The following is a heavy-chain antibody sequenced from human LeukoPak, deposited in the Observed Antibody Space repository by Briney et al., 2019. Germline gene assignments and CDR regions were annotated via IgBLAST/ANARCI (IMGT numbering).Heavy chain of an antibody. CDR3: ASSGSYRFDY. CDR2: ITASGTAM. V-gene: IGHV3-48*02. Sequence: GGSLRLSCAASGFTFSSYSMNWVRQAPGKGLEWASHITASGTAMFYADSVKGRFTISRDNAKNSLYLQMNSLRDEDTAVYYCASSGSYRFDYWGQGTLVTVSS. J-gene: IGHJ4*02. CDR1: GFTFSSYS. D-gene: IGHD1-26*01.